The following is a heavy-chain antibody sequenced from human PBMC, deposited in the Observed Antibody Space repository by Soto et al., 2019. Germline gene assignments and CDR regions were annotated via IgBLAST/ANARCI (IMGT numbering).Heavy chain of an antibody. CDR2: IYWNDDK. CDR3: AHRSGSGSYYYSYYYFAMDV. CDR1: GFSLSTSGVG. D-gene: IGHD3-10*01. J-gene: IGHJ6*02. V-gene: IGHV2-5*01. Sequence: SGPTLVNPTQTLTLTCTFSGFSLSTSGVGVGWIRQPPGKALEWLALIYWNDDKRYSPSLKSRLTITKDTSKNQVVLTMTNMDPVDTATYYCAHRSGSGSYYYSYYYFAMDVWGQGTTVTVSS.